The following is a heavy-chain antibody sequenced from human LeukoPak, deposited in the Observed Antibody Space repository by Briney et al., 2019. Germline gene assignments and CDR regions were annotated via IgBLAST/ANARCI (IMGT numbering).Heavy chain of an antibody. D-gene: IGHD3-16*02. Sequence: GGSLRLSCAASGFTFSSYAMSWVRQAPGKGLEWVSAISGSGGSTYYADSVKGRFTISRDNSKNTLYLQMNSLRAEDTAVYYCARDHHTLDYDYVWGSYRYEYYFDYWGQGTLVTVSS. CDR2: ISGSGGST. CDR3: ARDHHTLDYDYVWGSYRYEYYFDY. CDR1: GFTFSSYA. V-gene: IGHV3-23*01. J-gene: IGHJ4*02.